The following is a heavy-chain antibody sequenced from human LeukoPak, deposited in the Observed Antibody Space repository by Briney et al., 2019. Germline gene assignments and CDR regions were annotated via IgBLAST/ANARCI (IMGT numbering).Heavy chain of an antibody. CDR3: ARESPYDGAFDI. Sequence: SETLSLTCSVSGGSISSDYWTWVRQPPGKGLEWIGYIYYSGSTNYNPSLKSRVTTSLDTSKNQFSLKLSSVTAADTAAYYCARESPYDGAFDIWGQGTVVTVSS. J-gene: IGHJ3*02. D-gene: IGHD5-12*01. V-gene: IGHV4-59*01. CDR1: GGSISSDY. CDR2: IYYSGST.